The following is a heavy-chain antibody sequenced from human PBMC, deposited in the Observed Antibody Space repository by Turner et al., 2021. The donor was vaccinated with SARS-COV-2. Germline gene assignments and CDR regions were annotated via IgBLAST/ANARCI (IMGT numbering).Heavy chain of an antibody. CDR2: FDPEDVKT. J-gene: IGHJ4*02. CDR3: ATGYAYCDGDCSIDY. CDR1: GYTLTELS. Sequence: QVQLVQSGAEVKKPGASVKVSCKVSGYTLTELSMHWVRQAPGKGLECMGGFDPEDVKTIYAQKFQGRVTMTEDTSTDTAYMELSSLRSEDTAVYYCATGYAYCDGDCSIDYWGQGTLVTVSS. V-gene: IGHV1-24*01. D-gene: IGHD2-21*02.